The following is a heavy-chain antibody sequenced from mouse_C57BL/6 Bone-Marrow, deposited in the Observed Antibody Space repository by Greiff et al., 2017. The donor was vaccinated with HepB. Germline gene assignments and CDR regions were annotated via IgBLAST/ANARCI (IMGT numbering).Heavy chain of an antibody. J-gene: IGHJ1*03. V-gene: IGHV5-17*01. CDR1: GFTFSDYG. CDR2: ISSGSSTI. CDR3: ARGGLSRGYFDV. Sequence: EVKLEESGGGLVKPGGSLKLSCAASGFTFSDYGMHWVRQAPEKGLEWVAYISSGSSTIYYADTVKGRFTISRDNAKNTLFLQMTSLRSEDTAMYYCARGGLSRGYFDVWGTGTTVTVSS. D-gene: IGHD3-3*01.